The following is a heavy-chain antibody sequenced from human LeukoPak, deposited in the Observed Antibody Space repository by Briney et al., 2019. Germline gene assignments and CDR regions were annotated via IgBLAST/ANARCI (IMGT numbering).Heavy chain of an antibody. D-gene: IGHD5-12*01. CDR2: IRYDESNK. CDR1: GFTFSNYG. V-gene: IGHV3-30*02. CDR3: ARDHRLTRGYSGYDLGDYFDY. Sequence: PGGSLRPSCAASGFTFSNYGMHWVRQAPGKGLEWVAFIRYDESNKYYADSVKGRFTISRDNSKNTLYVQMNSLRAEDTAVYYCARDHRLTRGYSGYDLGDYFDYWGQGTLVTVSS. J-gene: IGHJ4*02.